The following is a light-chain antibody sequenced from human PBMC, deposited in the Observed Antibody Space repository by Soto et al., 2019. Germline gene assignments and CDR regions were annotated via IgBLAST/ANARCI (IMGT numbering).Light chain of an antibody. J-gene: IGKJ2*01. CDR2: LAS. CDR3: QQSYSTPYT. Sequence: DIQMTQSPTSLPASVGDRVTITCRASQSISSYLNWYQQKPGKAPKVLIYLASNLQSGVPSRFSGSGSGTDFTLTISSLQPEDFATYYCQQSYSTPYTFGQGTKLEIK. CDR1: QSISSY. V-gene: IGKV1-39*01.